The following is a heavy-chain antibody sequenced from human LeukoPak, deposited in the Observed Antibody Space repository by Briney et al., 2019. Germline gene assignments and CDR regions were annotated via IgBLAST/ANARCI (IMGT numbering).Heavy chain of an antibody. D-gene: IGHD5-18*01. V-gene: IGHV3-23*01. CDR1: GFTFSGYY. CDR3: AKVFKTAIQLKIPFDY. Sequence: KPGGSLRLSCAASGFTFSGYYMSWVRQAPGQGLEWVSGISGSGGSTYYADSVKGRFTISRDNSKNTLYLQMNSLRAEDTAVYYCAKVFKTAIQLKIPFDYWGQGTLVTVSS. J-gene: IGHJ4*02. CDR2: ISGSGGST.